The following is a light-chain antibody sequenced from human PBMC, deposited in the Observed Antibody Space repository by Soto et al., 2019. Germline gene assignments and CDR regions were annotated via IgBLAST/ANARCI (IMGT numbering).Light chain of an antibody. CDR3: QQYGSSPGYT. CDR1: QSVSSSY. V-gene: IGKV3-20*01. CDR2: GAS. Sequence: EIVLTQSPGTLSLSPGERATLSCRASQSVSSSYLAWYQQKPGQAPRLLIYGASSRATGIPDRFSGSWSGTDFALTISRLEVEDFAVYYCQQYGSSPGYTCGEGTKPEIK. J-gene: IGKJ2*01.